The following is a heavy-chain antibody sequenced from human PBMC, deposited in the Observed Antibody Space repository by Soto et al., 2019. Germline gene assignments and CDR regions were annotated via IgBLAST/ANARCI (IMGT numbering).Heavy chain of an antibody. CDR2: IYYSGST. J-gene: IGHJ4*02. D-gene: IGHD5-12*01. V-gene: IGHV4-39*02. CDR1: GGSISSSSYY. CDR3: ARERGYSGYAEDY. Sequence: SETLSLTCTVSGGSISSSSYYWGWIRQPPGKGLEWIGSIYYSGSTYYNPSLKSRVTISVDTSKNQFSLKLSSVTAADTAVYYCARERGYSGYAEDYWGQGTLVTVSS.